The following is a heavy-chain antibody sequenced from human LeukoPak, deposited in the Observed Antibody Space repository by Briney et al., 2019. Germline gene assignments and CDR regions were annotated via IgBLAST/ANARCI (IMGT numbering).Heavy chain of an antibody. Sequence: SETLSLTCTVSGVSISSSYSYWGWIRQPPGMGLEWIGSIYYTGNTYYNPSLKSRVTISVDTSKNQFSLKLSSVTAADTAAYYCARRGGIIRGVASYYYMDVWGKGTTVTISS. CDR3: ARRGGIIRGVASYYYMDV. CDR2: IYYTGNT. V-gene: IGHV4-39*01. J-gene: IGHJ6*03. D-gene: IGHD3-10*01. CDR1: GVSISSSYSY.